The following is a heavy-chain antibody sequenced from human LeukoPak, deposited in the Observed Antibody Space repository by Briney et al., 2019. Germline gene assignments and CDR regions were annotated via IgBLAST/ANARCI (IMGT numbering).Heavy chain of an antibody. CDR1: GGTFSSYA. CDR2: IIPIFGTA. V-gene: IGHV1-69*05. J-gene: IGHJ6*03. D-gene: IGHD6-13*01. Sequence: SSVKVSCKASGGTFSSYAISWVRQAPGQGLEWMGRIIPIFGTANYAQKFQGRVTITTDESTSTAYMELSSLRSEDTAVYYCARDSKSKYSSSWYAYYYYYMDVWGKGTTVTVYS. CDR3: ARDSKSKYSSSWYAYYYYYMDV.